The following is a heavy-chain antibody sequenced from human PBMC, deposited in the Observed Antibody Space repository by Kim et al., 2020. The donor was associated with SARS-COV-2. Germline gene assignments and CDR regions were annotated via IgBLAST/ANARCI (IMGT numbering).Heavy chain of an antibody. Sequence: SVKGRFTIYRENSKNTVYLQMNSLRAEDTAVYYCARDRDGYSYGSSGMDVWGQGTTVTVSS. D-gene: IGHD5-18*01. J-gene: IGHJ6*02. CDR3: ARDRDGYSYGSSGMDV. V-gene: IGHV3-30*07.